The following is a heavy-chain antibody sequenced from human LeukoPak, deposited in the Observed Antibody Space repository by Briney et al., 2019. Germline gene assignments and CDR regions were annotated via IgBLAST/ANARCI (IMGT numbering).Heavy chain of an antibody. Sequence: GGSLRLSCAASGYTFSSYWMSWVRQAPGKGLEWVANIKQDGSEKYYVDSVKGRFTISRDNAKNSPYLQMNSLRAEDTAVYYCARVDHSGYDSPYLDYWGQGTLVTVSS. D-gene: IGHD5-12*01. J-gene: IGHJ4*02. CDR1: GYTFSSYW. CDR3: ARVDHSGYDSPYLDY. V-gene: IGHV3-7*01. CDR2: IKQDGSEK.